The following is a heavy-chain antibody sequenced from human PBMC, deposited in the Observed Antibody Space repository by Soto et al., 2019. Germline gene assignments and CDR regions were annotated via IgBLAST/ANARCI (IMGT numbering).Heavy chain of an antibody. J-gene: IGHJ2*01. Sequence: PGGSLRLSCAASGFTFSSDAMSWVLQAPRKGLEWVSAISGSGGSTYYADSVKGRFTISRDNSKNTLYLQMNSLRAEDTAVYYCAKQYYDFCISYYTGNYWYILLWGRGPLITAPQ. D-gene: IGHD3-3*01. CDR3: AKQYYDFCISYYTGNYWYILL. V-gene: IGHV3-23*01. CDR2: ISGSGGST. CDR1: GFTFSSDA.